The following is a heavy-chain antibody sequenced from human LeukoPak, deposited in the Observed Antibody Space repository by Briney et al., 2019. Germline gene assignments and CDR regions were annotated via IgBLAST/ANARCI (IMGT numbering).Heavy chain of an antibody. CDR2: IYPADSDT. D-gene: IGHD2-8*01. CDR1: GSSFTSYW. CDR3: ARRRELMVYAILDAFDI. V-gene: IGHV5-51*01. Sequence: GGPLEISCQGSGSSFTSYWIGWVRQLPGKGLGWMGIIYPADSDTRYSPSFQGQVTISADKSISTAYLQWSSLKASDTAMYYCARRRELMVYAILDAFDIWGQGTMVTVSS. J-gene: IGHJ3*02.